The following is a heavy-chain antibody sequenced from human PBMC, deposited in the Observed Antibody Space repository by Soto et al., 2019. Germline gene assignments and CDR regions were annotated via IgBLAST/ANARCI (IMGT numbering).Heavy chain of an antibody. Sequence: EVQLVESGGGLVKPGGSLRLSCAASGFTFSSYDMNWVRQAPGKGLEWVSSITSSSTYMNYADSVKGRFTTSRDNAGNSLYLQMKSLRDEDTAVYYCARVGMASGNGYGSGSYDIWGQGTLITVS. J-gene: IGHJ4*02. V-gene: IGHV3-21*02. CDR1: GFTFSSYD. CDR2: ITSSSTYM. CDR3: ARVGMASGNGYGSGSYDI. D-gene: IGHD3-10*01.